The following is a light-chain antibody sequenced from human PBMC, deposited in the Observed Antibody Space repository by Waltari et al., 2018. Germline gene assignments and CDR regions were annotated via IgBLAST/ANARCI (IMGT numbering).Light chain of an antibody. Sequence: VLTQSPATLSLSPGERATLSCRASQDVVTYLALYQQGPGQSPRLLIYDATTRATGIPARFSGSGSGTDFTLTIDSLDPEDSAVYFCQQRSNWPPTFGQGTRLEIK. CDR2: DAT. V-gene: IGKV3-11*01. CDR3: QQRSNWPPT. CDR1: QDVVTY. J-gene: IGKJ5*01.